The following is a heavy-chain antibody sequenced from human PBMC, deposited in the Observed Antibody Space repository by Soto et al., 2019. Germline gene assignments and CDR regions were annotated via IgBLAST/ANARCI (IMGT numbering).Heavy chain of an antibody. J-gene: IGHJ4*02. CDR3: VLQGVPTASDPAN. V-gene: IGHV3-23*01. Sequence: PGGSLRLSCAASGFSFSNYALTRVRQAPGKGLEWVSVIDGSAATIYYSDSVKGRFTISRDNSKNTLFLQMNGLRAEDTATYYCVLQGVPTASDPANWGQETLVTVSS. CDR2: IDGSAATI. D-gene: IGHD2-2*01. CDR1: GFSFSNYA.